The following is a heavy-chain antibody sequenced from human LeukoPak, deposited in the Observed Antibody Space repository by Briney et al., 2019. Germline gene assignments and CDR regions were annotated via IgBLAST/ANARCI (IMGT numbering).Heavy chain of an antibody. CDR3: ARDHGSGWYIH. D-gene: IGHD6-19*01. J-gene: IGHJ4*02. Sequence: SETLSLTCTVSGGSISNYYWNWIRQPAGKGLEWIGRISGSGTTNYNPCLKSRLTMSVDTSKNQFSLKLTSVTAADTAVYYCARDHGSGWYIHWGQGTLVTVSS. CDR1: GGSISNYY. CDR2: ISGSGTT. V-gene: IGHV4-4*07.